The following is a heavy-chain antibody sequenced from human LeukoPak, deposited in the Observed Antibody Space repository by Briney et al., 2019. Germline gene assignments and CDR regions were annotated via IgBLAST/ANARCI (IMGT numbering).Heavy chain of an antibody. CDR3: ARDCRQLVLYYYYYGMDV. J-gene: IGHJ6*02. CDR2: ISSSSSYI. D-gene: IGHD6-13*01. CDR1: GFTFSSYS. Sequence: GGSLRLSCAASGFTFSSYSMNWVRQAPGKGLEWDSSISSSSSYIYYADSVKGRFTISRDNAKNSLYLQMNSLRAEDTAVYYCARDCRQLVLYYYYYGMDVWGQGTTVTVSS. V-gene: IGHV3-21*01.